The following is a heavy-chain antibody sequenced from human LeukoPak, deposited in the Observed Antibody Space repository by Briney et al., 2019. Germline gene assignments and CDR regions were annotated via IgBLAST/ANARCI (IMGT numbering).Heavy chain of an antibody. Sequence: QPGGSLRLSCAASGFTFNNYAMTWVRQAPDKGLEWVSTVSGSGGSTYYADSMKGRFTISRDNSKNTLPLQMSGLRAEDTAVYYCARGSSASYYNSRFDYWGQGTLVTVSS. CDR2: VSGSGGST. CDR1: GFTFNNYA. V-gene: IGHV3-23*01. D-gene: IGHD3-10*01. CDR3: ARGSSASYYNSRFDY. J-gene: IGHJ4*02.